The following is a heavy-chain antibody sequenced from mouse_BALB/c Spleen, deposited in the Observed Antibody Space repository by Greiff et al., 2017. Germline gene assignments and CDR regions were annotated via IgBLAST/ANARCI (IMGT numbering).Heavy chain of an antibody. Sequence: EVQLVESGGGLVKPGGSLKLSCAASGFTFSSYTMSWVRQTPEKRLEWVATISSGGSYTYYPDSVKGRFTISRDNAKNTLYLQMSSLKSEDTAMYYCARHEKGVPFYAMDYWGQGTSVTVSS. J-gene: IGHJ4*01. CDR2: ISSGGSYT. CDR3: ARHEKGVPFYAMDY. CDR1: GFTFSSYT. V-gene: IGHV5-6-4*01.